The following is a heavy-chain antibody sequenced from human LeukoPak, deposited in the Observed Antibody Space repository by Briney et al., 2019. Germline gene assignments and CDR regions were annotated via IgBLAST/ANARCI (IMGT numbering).Heavy chain of an antibody. D-gene: IGHD5-18*01. CDR1: GFTLGSHD. Sequence: PGGSLRLSCTASGFTLGSHDMHWVRQIPGQGLEWGAAVSSGFHAFFADSVQGRFTVSREDARNSLYLQMNSLRAGDTAVYYCVREARGYHYTYFDYWGQGTLVTVSS. V-gene: IGHV3-13*01. CDR3: VREARGYHYTYFDY. CDR2: VSSGFHA. J-gene: IGHJ4*02.